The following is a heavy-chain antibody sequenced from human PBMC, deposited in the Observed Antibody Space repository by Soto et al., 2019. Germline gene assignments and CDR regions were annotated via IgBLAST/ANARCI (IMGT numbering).Heavy chain of an antibody. Sequence: SVKVSCKASGGTFSSYAISWVRQAPGQGLEWMGGIIPIFGTANYAQKFQGRVTITADESTSTAYMELSSLRSEDTAVYYCASSDDYYYDSSGYYLSEYFQHWGQGTLVTVSS. V-gene: IGHV1-69*13. D-gene: IGHD3-22*01. CDR2: IIPIFGTA. CDR3: ASSDDYYYDSSGYYLSEYFQH. J-gene: IGHJ1*01. CDR1: GGTFSSYA.